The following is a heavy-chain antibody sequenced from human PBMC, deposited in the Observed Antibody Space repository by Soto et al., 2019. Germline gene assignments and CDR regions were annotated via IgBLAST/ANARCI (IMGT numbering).Heavy chain of an antibody. CDR2: IYYSGST. CDR3: ARLWFGELLDYSYYYGMDV. J-gene: IGHJ6*02. Sequence: SETLSLTCTVSGGSISSYYWSWIRQPPGKGLEWIGYIYYSGSTNYNPSLKSRVTISVDTSKNQFSLKLSSVTAGDTAVYYCARLWFGELLDYSYYYGMDVWGQGTTVTVSS. V-gene: IGHV4-59*01. CDR1: GGSISSYY. D-gene: IGHD3-10*01.